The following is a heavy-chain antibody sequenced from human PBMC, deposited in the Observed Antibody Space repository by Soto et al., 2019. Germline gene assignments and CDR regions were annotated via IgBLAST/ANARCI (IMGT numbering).Heavy chain of an antibody. V-gene: IGHV1-24*01. CDR2: FDPEDGET. J-gene: IGHJ6*02. CDR1: GYTLTELS. CDR3: ATVGGMTTVTTDYYYYGMDV. Sequence: ASVKVSCKVSGYTLTELSMHWVRQAPGKGLEWMGGFDPEDGETIYAQKFQGRVTMTEDTSTDTAYMELSSLRSEDTAVYYCATVGGMTTVTTDYYYYGMDVWGQGTTVTVSS. D-gene: IGHD4-17*01.